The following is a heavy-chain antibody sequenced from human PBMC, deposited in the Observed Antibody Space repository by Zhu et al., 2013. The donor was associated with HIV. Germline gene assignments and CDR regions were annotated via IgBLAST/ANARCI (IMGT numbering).Heavy chain of an antibody. Sequence: QVHLVQSGAEVKKPGSSVRLSCTSSGGTFGKFGIFWLRQSPIAGLEWMGTLIPMLGTPNYAQTFLGRLTIRAEESTATSYMELRGLTSDDTGIYYCARDGGTYAKLYVFESWGPEPVVTVSS. CDR3: ARDGGTYAKLYVFES. J-gene: IGHJ4*02. CDR2: LIPMLGTP. V-gene: IGHV1-69*18. D-gene: IGHD2-8*01. CDR1: GGTFGKFG.